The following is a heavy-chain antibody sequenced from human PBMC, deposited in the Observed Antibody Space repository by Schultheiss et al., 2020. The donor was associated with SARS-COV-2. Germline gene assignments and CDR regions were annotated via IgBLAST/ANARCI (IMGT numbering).Heavy chain of an antibody. D-gene: IGHD4-23*01. CDR1: GFTFSSYS. J-gene: IGHJ4*02. Sequence: GESLKISCAASGFTFSSYSMNWVRQAPGKGLEWVSSISSSSSYIYYADSVKGRFTISRDNAKNSLYLQMNSLRVEDTAIYYCARADDYGGNSLDHWGQGTLVTVSS. V-gene: IGHV3-21*04. CDR2: ISSSSSYI. CDR3: ARADDYGGNSLDH.